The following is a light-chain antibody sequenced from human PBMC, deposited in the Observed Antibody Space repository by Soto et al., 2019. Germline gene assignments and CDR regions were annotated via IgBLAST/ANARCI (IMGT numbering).Light chain of an antibody. CDR3: GSYAGGSTRL. Sequence: QSALTQPRSVSGSPGQSVTISCTGSSSDVGGYNAVSWFQQPPGKAPKLMIYDVTKRPSGVPDRFSGSKSGNTASLTISGLQADDEAYYYCGSYAGGSTRLFGGGTKVTVL. CDR2: DVT. CDR1: SSDVGGYNA. J-gene: IGLJ1*01. V-gene: IGLV2-11*01.